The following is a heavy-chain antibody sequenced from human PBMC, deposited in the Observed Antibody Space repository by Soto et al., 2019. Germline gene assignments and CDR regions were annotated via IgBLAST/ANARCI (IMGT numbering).Heavy chain of an antibody. CDR2: INHSGST. V-gene: IGHV4-34*01. CDR3: ARRRTVTTRWFDP. J-gene: IGHJ5*02. Sequence: SETLSLTCAVYGGSFSGYYWSWIRQPPGKGLEWIGEINHSGSTNYNPSLKSRVTISVDTSKSRFSLKLSSVTAADTAVYYCARRRTVTTRWFDPWGQGTLVTVSS. CDR1: GGSFSGYY. D-gene: IGHD4-17*01.